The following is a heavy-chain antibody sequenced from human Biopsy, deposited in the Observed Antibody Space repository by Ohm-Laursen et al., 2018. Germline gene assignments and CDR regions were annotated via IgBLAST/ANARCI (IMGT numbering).Heavy chain of an antibody. J-gene: IGHJ4*02. CDR2: IVPILGHL. Sequence: EASVKVSCKASGGPSSNYAFSWVRQAPGQGLEWVGRIVPILGHLNYAQRFQGRVSITADKSTTYVYMELSRLTSGDTAVYYCAADADGDHTEFDYWGPGTLVTVSS. V-gene: IGHV1-69*04. CDR3: AADADGDHTEFDY. CDR1: GGPSSNYA. D-gene: IGHD5-24*01.